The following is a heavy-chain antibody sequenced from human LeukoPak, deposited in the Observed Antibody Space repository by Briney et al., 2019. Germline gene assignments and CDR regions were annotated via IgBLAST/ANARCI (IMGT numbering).Heavy chain of an antibody. J-gene: IGHJ5*02. D-gene: IGHD3-10*01. Sequence: ASVKVSCKASGYTFTGYYMHWVRQAPGQGLEWMGWINPNSGGTNYAQKFQGRVTMTRDTSISTAYMELSRLRSDDTAVYYCARGYYGSGSYYKWGWFDPWGQGTQVTVSS. CDR1: GYTFTGYY. CDR2: INPNSGGT. V-gene: IGHV1-2*02. CDR3: ARGYYGSGSYYKWGWFDP.